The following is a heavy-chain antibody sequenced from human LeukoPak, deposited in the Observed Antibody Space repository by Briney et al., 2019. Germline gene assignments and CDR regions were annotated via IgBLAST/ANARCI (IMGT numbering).Heavy chain of an antibody. CDR1: GGTFSSYA. Sequence: SVKVSCKASGGTFSSYAISWVRQAPRQGLEWMGGIIPIFGTANYAQKFQGRVTITADESTSTAYMELSSLRSEDTAVYYCARDKSTVTNHQSFQHWGQGTLVTVSS. J-gene: IGHJ1*01. V-gene: IGHV1-69*01. D-gene: IGHD4-17*01. CDR3: ARDKSTVTNHQSFQH. CDR2: IIPIFGTA.